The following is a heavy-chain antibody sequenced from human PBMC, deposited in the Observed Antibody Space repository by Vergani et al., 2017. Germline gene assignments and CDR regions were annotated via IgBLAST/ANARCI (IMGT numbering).Heavy chain of an antibody. CDR1: GYSFTSYW. Sequence: EVQLVQSGAEVKKAGESLKISCKGSGYSFTSYWIGWVRQMPGKGLEWMGIIYPGDSDTRYSPSFQGQVTISADKSISTAYLQWSSLKASDTAMYYCARQVAVAGKWWGPYYYYGMDVWGQGTTVTVSS. D-gene: IGHD6-19*01. J-gene: IGHJ6*02. CDR2: IYPGDSDT. V-gene: IGHV5-51*01. CDR3: ARQVAVAGKWWGPYYYYGMDV.